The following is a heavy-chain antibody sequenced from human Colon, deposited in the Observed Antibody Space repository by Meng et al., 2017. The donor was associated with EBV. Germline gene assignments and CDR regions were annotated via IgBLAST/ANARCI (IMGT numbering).Heavy chain of an antibody. CDR2: MSQSGSA. J-gene: IGHJ4*02. CDR3: ERAWGYCGGGGCRTG. V-gene: IGHV4-34*02. Sequence: QVQLQQWGAGLLKPSETLSPTGAVYGGSFNNFYWSWIRQPPGKGLEWIGEMSQSGSANYNPSLKSRVTISVDTSKNQFSLKLSSVTAADTAVYYCERAWGYCGGGGCRTGWDQGPLVTVYS. D-gene: IGHD2-15*01. CDR1: GGSFNNFY.